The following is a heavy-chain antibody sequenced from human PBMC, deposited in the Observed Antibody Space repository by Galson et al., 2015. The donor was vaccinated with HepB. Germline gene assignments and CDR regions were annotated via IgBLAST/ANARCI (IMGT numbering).Heavy chain of an antibody. D-gene: IGHD3-22*01. CDR3: ARVAYYYDSSGYYAYYMDV. CDR2: MNPNSGNT. J-gene: IGHJ6*03. V-gene: IGHV1-8*01. CDR1: GYTFTSYD. Sequence: SVKVSCKASGYTFTSYDINWVRQATGQGLEWMGWMNPNSGNTGYAQKFQGRVTMTRNTSISTAYMELSSLRSEDTAVYYCARVAYYYDSSGYYAYYMDVWGKGTTVTVSS.